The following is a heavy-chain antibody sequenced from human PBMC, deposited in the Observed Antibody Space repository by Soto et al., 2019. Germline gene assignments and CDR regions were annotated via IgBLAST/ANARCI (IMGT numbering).Heavy chain of an antibody. CDR3: ARGLLGDNWNPRSYFDY. CDR2: IYHSGST. CDR1: GGSISSSSYY. J-gene: IGHJ4*02. D-gene: IGHD1-20*01. V-gene: IGHV4-39*01. Sequence: SETLSLTCTVSGGSISSSSYYWGWIRQPPGKGLEWIGRIYHSGSTNYNPSLKSRVTISVDTSKNQFSLKLSSVTAADTAVYYCARGLLGDNWNPRSYFDYWGQGTLVTVSS.